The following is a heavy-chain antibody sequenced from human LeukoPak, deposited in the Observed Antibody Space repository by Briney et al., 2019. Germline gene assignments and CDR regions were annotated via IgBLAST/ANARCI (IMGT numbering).Heavy chain of an antibody. Sequence: ASVKVSCKASGYTFTSYDINWVRQATGQGLEWMGWMNPNSGNTGYAQKLQGRVTMTRNTSISTAYMELSSLRSEDTAVYYCARGRLTYYDFWSGYAPYNWFDPWGQGTLVTVSS. J-gene: IGHJ5*02. CDR1: GYTFTSYD. CDR2: MNPNSGNT. CDR3: ARGRLTYYDFWSGYAPYNWFDP. D-gene: IGHD3-3*01. V-gene: IGHV1-8*01.